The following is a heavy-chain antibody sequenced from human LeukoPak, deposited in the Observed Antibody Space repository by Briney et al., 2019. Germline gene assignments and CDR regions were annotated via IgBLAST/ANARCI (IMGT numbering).Heavy chain of an antibody. CDR3: ARDPPTDYDFWSGYFDY. D-gene: IGHD3-3*01. Sequence: SVKVSCKASGGTFSGYAISWVRQAPGQGLEWMGRIIPIFGKANYAQKFQGRVTITTDESTSTAYMELSSLRSEDTAVYYCARDPPTDYDFWSGYFDYWGQGTLVTVSS. CDR2: IIPIFGKA. CDR1: GGTFSGYA. V-gene: IGHV1-69*05. J-gene: IGHJ4*02.